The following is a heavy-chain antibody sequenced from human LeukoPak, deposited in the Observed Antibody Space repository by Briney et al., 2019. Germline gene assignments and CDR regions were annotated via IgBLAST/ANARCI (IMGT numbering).Heavy chain of an antibody. Sequence: PSETLSLTCTVSGGSISSSSYYWGWIRQPPGKGLEWIGCIYYSGSTYYNPSLKSRVTISVDTSKNQFSLKLSSVTAADTAVYYCARDPGGRIMITFGGVPPYYFDYWGQGTLVTVSS. V-gene: IGHV4-39*07. CDR1: GGSISSSSYY. J-gene: IGHJ4*02. D-gene: IGHD3-16*01. CDR2: IYYSGST. CDR3: ARDPGGRIMITFGGVPPYYFDY.